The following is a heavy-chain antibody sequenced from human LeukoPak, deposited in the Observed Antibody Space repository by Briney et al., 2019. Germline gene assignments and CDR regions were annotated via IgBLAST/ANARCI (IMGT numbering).Heavy chain of an antibody. V-gene: IGHV3-7*01. CDR1: GFTFSSYW. D-gene: IGHD3-3*01. CDR3: ARLNYDFWSGVWEGYYMDV. CDR2: IREDGSEK. J-gene: IGHJ6*03. Sequence: GGSLRLSCAASGFTFSSYWMTWVRQAPGKGLEWVANIREDGSEKYYVDSVKGRFTISRDNAKNSLCLQVNSLRAEDTAVYYCARLNYDFWSGVWEGYYMDVWGKGTTVTVSS.